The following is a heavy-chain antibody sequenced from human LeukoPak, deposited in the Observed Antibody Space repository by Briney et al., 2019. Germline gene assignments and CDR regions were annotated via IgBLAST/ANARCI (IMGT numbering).Heavy chain of an antibody. V-gene: IGHV1-69*06. CDR2: IIPIFGTA. D-gene: IGHD3-9*01. Sequence: SLKVSCKASGGTFSSYAISWVRQAPGQGLEWMEGIIPIFGTANYAQKFQGRVTITADKSTSTAYMELSSLRSEDTAVYYCAARFYDILTGNYYYGMDVWGKGTTVTVSS. J-gene: IGHJ6*04. CDR1: GGTFSSYA. CDR3: AARFYDILTGNYYYGMDV.